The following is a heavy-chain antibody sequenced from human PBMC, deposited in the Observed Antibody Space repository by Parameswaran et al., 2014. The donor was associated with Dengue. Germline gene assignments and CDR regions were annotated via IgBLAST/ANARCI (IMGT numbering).Heavy chain of an antibody. CDR3: ARSSRIYHAGYYYGMDV. V-gene: IGHV5-51*01. D-gene: IGHD2-2*01. J-gene: IGHJ6*02. Sequence: VRQMPGKGLEWMGIIYPDDSDTRYSPSFQGQVTFSADKSIRTAYLQWSSLKASDTAMYYCARSSRIYHAGYYYGMDVWGQGTTVTVSS. CDR2: IYPDDSDT.